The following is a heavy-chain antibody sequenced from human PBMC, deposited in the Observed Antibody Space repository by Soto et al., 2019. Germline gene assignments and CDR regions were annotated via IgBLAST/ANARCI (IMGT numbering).Heavy chain of an antibody. CDR2: ISYDGSNK. J-gene: IGHJ4*02. D-gene: IGHD3-9*01. CDR3: AREGVDALRYFDWLLSHSGYFDY. V-gene: IGHV3-30-3*01. Sequence: PGGSLRLSCAASGFTFSSYAMHWVRQAPGKGLEWVAVISYDGSNKYYADSVKGRFTISRDNSKNTLYLQMNSLRAEDTAVYYCAREGVDALRYFDWLLSHSGYFDYWGRGTLVTVSS. CDR1: GFTFSSYA.